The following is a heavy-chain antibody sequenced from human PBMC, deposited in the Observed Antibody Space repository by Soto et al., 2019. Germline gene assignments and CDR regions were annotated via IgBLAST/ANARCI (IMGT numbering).Heavy chain of an antibody. J-gene: IGHJ3*02. CDR3: AHRSGDTDMGGLDAFDI. CDR1: GFSLSTSGVG. D-gene: IGHD5-18*01. Sequence: QITLKESGPTLVKPTETLTLICTFSGFSLSTSGVGVGWIRQPPGKALEWLALIYWDDDKRYSPSLKSRLTNTKDTSKNRLVLTMTNIDPVDTATYYCAHRSGDTDMGGLDAFDIWGQGTMVTVSS. V-gene: IGHV2-5*02. CDR2: IYWDDDK.